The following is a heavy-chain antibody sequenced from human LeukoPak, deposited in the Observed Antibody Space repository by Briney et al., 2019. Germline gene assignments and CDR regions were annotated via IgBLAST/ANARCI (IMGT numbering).Heavy chain of an antibody. Sequence: SETLSLTCTVSGGSISSYYWIWMRQPPGKGLEWIGYIHYSGNTNYNPSLKSRVTTSVDTSKNQFSLKLTSVTAADTAVYYCARVGNWNYALVNYYFDYWGQGTLVTVSS. J-gene: IGHJ4*02. CDR1: GGSISSYY. CDR2: IHYSGNT. CDR3: ARVGNWNYALVNYYFDY. V-gene: IGHV4-59*01. D-gene: IGHD1-20*01.